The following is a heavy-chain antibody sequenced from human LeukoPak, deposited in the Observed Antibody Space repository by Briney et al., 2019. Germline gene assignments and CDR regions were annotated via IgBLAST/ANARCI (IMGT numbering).Heavy chain of an antibody. V-gene: IGHV3-21*01. CDR1: GFTFSSYG. J-gene: IGHJ4*02. D-gene: IGHD2-2*01. Sequence: PGGPLSLSCAAPGFTFSSYGMNWVRQAPGKGLEGAQPISSSSSYIYYADSVKGRFTISRDNAKNSLYLQMNSLRAEDTAVYYCARDLEPYCSSTSCSSDYWGQGTLVTVSS. CDR3: ARDLEPYCSSTSCSSDY. CDR2: ISSSSSYI.